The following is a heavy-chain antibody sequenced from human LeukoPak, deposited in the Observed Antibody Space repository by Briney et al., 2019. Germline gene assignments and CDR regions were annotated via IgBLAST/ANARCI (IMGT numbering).Heavy chain of an antibody. CDR1: GFTFSSYA. J-gene: IGHJ6*02. CDR2: ISYDGSNK. CDR3: ARDSSGYMDV. V-gene: IGHV3-30-3*01. Sequence: GGSLRLSCAASGFTFSSYAMHWVRQAPGKGLEWVAVISYDGSNKYYADSVKGRFTISRDNSKNTLYPQVNSLRAEDTAVYYCARDSSGYMDVWGQGTTVTVS. D-gene: IGHD1-26*01.